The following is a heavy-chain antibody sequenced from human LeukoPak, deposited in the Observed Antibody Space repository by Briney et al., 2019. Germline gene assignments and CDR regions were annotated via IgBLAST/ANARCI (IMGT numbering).Heavy chain of an antibody. J-gene: IGHJ4*02. V-gene: IGHV3-53*05. CDR2: IYSGGGT. D-gene: IGHD6-6*01. Sequence: GGSLRLSCAASGFTVSSNYMTWVRQAPGKGLEWVSVIYSGGGTYYADSVKGRFTISRDNSKNTLYLQMNSLRAEDTAVYYCAREEYSSSSPLGYWGQGTLVTVSS. CDR3: AREEYSSSSPLGY. CDR1: GFTVSSNY.